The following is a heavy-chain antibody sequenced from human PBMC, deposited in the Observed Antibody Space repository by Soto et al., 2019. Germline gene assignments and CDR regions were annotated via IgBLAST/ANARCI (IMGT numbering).Heavy chain of an antibody. CDR1: GGSFSSADYY. D-gene: IGHD4-17*01. J-gene: IGHJ4*02. Sequence: PSETLSLTCTVSGGSFSSADYYWTWIRQPPGKGLEWIGYIYYSGSTYYNPSLRSRVTISLDTSKNRFSLKLTSVTAAPTAVYYCVSASGDYPHCDSWGQGTQVTVSS. CDR2: IYYSGST. V-gene: IGHV4-30-4*01. CDR3: VSASGDYPHCDS.